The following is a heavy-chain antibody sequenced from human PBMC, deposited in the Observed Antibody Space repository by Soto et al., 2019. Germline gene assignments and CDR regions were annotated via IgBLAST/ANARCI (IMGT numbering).Heavy chain of an antibody. J-gene: IGHJ4*02. V-gene: IGHV3-74*03. Sequence: GGSLRLSCAASGFSFSTHWMHWVRQAPGKGLVWVSRTNIDGRLATYADSVKSRFTISRDNAKNTLYLQMNRLTAEDTAVYYCARDSSTMDGDLEHWGQGTLVTVSS. D-gene: IGHD6-6*01. CDR1: GFSFSTHW. CDR2: TNIDGRLA. CDR3: ARDSSTMDGDLEH.